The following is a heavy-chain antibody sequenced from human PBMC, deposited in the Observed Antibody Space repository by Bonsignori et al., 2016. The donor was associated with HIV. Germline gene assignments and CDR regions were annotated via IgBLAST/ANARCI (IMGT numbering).Heavy chain of an antibody. D-gene: IGHD3-9*01. V-gene: IGHV4-34*01. CDR3: ARGLRLPILTGYQSIYYFDY. J-gene: IGHJ4*02. CDR2: INHSGST. Sequence: WIRQPPGKGLEWIGEINHSGSTNYNPSLKSRVTISVDRSKNQFSLKLSSVTAADTAVYYCARGLRLPILTGYQSIYYFDYWGQGTLVTVSS.